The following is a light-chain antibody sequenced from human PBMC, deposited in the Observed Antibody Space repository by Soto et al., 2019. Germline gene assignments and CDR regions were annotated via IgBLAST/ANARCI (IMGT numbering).Light chain of an antibody. CDR2: GAS. V-gene: IGKV3-20*01. CDR3: QQYGNSPQT. J-gene: IGKJ1*01. Sequence: ETVMTQSPGTLSLSPGARATLSCRASQSVSSSYLAWYQRKPGQAPRLLIYGASSRATGIPDRFSGSGSGTDFTLTISRLEPEDFAVYYCQQYGNSPQTFGQGTKVDI. CDR1: QSVSSSY.